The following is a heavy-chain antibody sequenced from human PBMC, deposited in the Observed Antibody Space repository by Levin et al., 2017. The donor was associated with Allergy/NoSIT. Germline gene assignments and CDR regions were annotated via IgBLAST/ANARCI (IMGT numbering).Heavy chain of an antibody. D-gene: IGHD6-19*01. CDR2: IHYTGST. J-gene: IGHJ6*03. Sequence: PSQTLSLTCTVSGASINGYYWAWIRQPPGKALEWIGYIHYTGSTSYSPSLNSRLTISLDTSKNQISVELRSVTAADTAVYFCARYMAVASGGRHYMDVWGKGTTVTVSS. CDR1: GASINGYY. CDR3: ARYMAVASGGRHYMDV. V-gene: IGHV4-59*01.